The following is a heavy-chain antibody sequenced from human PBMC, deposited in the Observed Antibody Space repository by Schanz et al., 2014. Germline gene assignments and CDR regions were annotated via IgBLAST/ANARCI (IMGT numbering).Heavy chain of an antibody. J-gene: IGHJ4*02. D-gene: IGHD3-3*01. Sequence: QVQLVQSGPEVKKPGATVKVSCKASGYIFINSGISWVRQAPGQGLEWMGWISVYNHNKEYDQKFQGRVTMTTDTSTSTAYMALTDLRSDDTAVYYCARDRRFFDRDDLYYFDSWGQGTLGNVSS. CDR2: ISVYNHNK. V-gene: IGHV1-18*01. CDR1: GYIFINSG. CDR3: ARDRRFFDRDDLYYFDS.